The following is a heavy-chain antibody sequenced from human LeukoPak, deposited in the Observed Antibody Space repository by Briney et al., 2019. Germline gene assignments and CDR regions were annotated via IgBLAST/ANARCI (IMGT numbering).Heavy chain of an antibody. V-gene: IGHV1-69*05. J-gene: IGHJ6*03. CDR3: ARVTYDFWSGYSHQYYYYYYMDV. Sequence: SVNVSCKASGGTFSGYAISWVRQAPGQGHEWMGGIIPIFGTANYAQKFQGRVTITTDESTSTAYMELSSLRSEDTAVYYCARVTYDFWSGYSHQYYYYYYMDVWGKGTTVTVSS. CDR2: IIPIFGTA. CDR1: GGTFSGYA. D-gene: IGHD3-3*01.